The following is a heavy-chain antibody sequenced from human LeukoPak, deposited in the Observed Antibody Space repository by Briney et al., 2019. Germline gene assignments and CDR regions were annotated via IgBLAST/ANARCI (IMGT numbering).Heavy chain of an antibody. CDR3: AKGTIRSASMVRGVIIPYFDY. J-gene: IGHJ4*02. CDR2: ISGSGGST. D-gene: IGHD3-10*01. CDR1: GFTFSSYA. V-gene: IGHV3-23*01. Sequence: GGSLRLSCAASGFTFSSYAMSWVRQAPGKGLEWVSAISGSGGSTYYADSVKGRFTISRDNSKNTLYLQMNSLRAEDTAVYYCAKGTIRSASMVRGVIIPYFDYWGQGTLVTVSS.